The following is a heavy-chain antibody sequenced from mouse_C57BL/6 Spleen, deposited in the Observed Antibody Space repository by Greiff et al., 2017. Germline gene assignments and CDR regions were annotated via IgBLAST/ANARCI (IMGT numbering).Heavy chain of an antibody. CDR2: IDPSDSYT. D-gene: IGHD1-1*01. CDR1: GYTFTSYW. Sequence: VQRVESGAELVMPGASVKLSCKASGYTFTSYWMHWVKQRPGQGLEWIGEIDPSDSYTNYNQKFKGKSTLTVDKSSSTAYMQLSSLTSEDSAVYYCARSDYGSPLAYWGQGTLVTVSA. V-gene: IGHV1-69*01. J-gene: IGHJ3*01. CDR3: ARSDYGSPLAY.